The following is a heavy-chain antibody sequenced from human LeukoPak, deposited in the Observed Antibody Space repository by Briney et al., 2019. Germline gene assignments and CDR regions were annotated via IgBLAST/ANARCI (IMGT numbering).Heavy chain of an antibody. CDR3: ARYDLSTNQFDC. Sequence: GASVKVSRKASGYTFTSYDINWVRQATGQGLAWMGWINPASGGTNYAQTFQDRVTMTRDTSINTAYMELSRLTSDDTAIFYCARYDLSTNQFDCWGQGTLVTVSS. CDR1: GYTFTSYD. D-gene: IGHD3-9*01. J-gene: IGHJ4*02. V-gene: IGHV1-2*02. CDR2: INPASGGT.